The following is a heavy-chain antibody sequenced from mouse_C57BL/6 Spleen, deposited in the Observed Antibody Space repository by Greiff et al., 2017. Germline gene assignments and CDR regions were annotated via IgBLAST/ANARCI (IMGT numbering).Heavy chain of an antibody. Sequence: EVQLQQSGPELVKPGASVKISCKASGYTFTDYYMNWVKQSHGKSLEWIGDINPNNGGTSYNQKFKGKATLTVDKSSSTAYMERRSLTSEDSAVYYGAREDYGYDAPYWGQGTLVTVSA. D-gene: IGHD2-2*01. V-gene: IGHV1-26*01. CDR3: AREDYGYDAPY. CDR1: GYTFTDYY. J-gene: IGHJ3*01. CDR2: INPNNGGT.